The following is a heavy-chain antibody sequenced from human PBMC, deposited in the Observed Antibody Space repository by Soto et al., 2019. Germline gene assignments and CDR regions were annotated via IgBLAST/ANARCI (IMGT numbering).Heavy chain of an antibody. D-gene: IGHD6-19*01. CDR3: ARDLSIAVAGIGY. CDR2: MIPNSGKT. V-gene: IGHV1-8*01. CDR1: GNTFTSYD. J-gene: IGHJ4*02. Sequence: ASVKVSFKASGNTFTSYDINWVRQATGQGLEWMGWMIPNSGKTGYAEKFQGRVTMTRNTSITTAYMELSSLRSEDTAVYYCARDLSIAVAGIGYWGQGTLVTVSS.